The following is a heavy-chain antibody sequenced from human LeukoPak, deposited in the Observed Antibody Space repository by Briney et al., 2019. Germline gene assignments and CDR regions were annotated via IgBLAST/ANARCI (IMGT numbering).Heavy chain of an antibody. CDR1: GFTFSSYA. D-gene: IGHD4-17*01. V-gene: IGHV3-23*01. J-gene: IGHJ4*02. CDR3: AKSPSGDRYYFDY. CDR2: ISGSGGST. Sequence: GGSLRLSCAASGFTFSSYAMSWVRQAPGRGLEWVSAISGSGGSTYYADSVKGRFTISRDNSKNTLYLQMNSLRAEDTAVYYCAKSPSGDRYYFDYWGQGTLVTVSS.